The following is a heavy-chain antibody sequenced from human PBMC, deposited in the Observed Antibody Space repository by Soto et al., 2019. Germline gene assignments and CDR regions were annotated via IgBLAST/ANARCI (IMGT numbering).Heavy chain of an antibody. CDR2: IYWNDDK. J-gene: IGHJ4*02. V-gene: IGHV2-5*01. Sequence: GSGPTLVNPTQTLTLTCTFSGFSLSTSGVGVGWIRQPPGKALEWLALIYWNDDKRYSPSLKSRLTITKDTSKNQVVLTMTNMDPVDTATYFCAHSKWELLRSYLYYFDYWGQGTLVTVSS. CDR1: GFSLSTSGVG. D-gene: IGHD1-26*01. CDR3: AHSKWELLRSYLYYFDY.